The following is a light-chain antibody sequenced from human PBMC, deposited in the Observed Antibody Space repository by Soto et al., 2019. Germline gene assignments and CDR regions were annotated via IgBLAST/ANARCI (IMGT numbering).Light chain of an antibody. CDR3: QHYNTYSGA. J-gene: IGKJ4*01. V-gene: IGKV1-5*01. CDR2: DAS. CDR1: QSINNW. Sequence: DIPMTRSPSTLSASVGDRVSITCRASQSINNWLAWYQQKPGKAPKLLIFDASSLEGGVPSRFSGSGSGSEFTLTISSLQPDDFATYYCQHYNTYSGAFGGGTKVELK.